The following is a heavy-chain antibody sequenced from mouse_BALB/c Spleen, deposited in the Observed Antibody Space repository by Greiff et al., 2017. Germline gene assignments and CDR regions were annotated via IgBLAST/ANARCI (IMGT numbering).Heavy chain of an antibody. J-gene: IGHJ4*01. CDR3: ARSGAYYRYDGAMDY. Sequence: QVQLQQPGAELVKPGASVKLSCKASGYTFTSYWMHWVKQRPGQGLEWIGEINPSNGRTNYNEKFKSKATLTVDKSSSTAYMQLSSLTSEDSAVYYCARSGAYYRYDGAMDYWGQGTSVTVSS. CDR2: INPSNGRT. D-gene: IGHD2-14*01. V-gene: IGHV1S81*02. CDR1: GYTFTSYW.